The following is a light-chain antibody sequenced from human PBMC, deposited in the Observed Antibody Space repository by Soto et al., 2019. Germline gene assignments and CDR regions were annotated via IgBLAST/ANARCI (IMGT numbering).Light chain of an antibody. Sequence: EIVLTQSPATLSLSPVERATLSCRASQSVSSRLAWYQQKPGQAPRLLISGASNRATGIPDRFSGSGSGTDFTLTISRLEPEDFAVYYCQQYGSSGTFGQGTKVDIK. CDR1: QSVSSR. J-gene: IGKJ1*01. V-gene: IGKV3-20*01. CDR2: GAS. CDR3: QQYGSSGT.